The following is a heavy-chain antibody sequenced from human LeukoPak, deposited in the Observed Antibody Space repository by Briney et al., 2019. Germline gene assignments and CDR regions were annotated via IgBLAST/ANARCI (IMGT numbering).Heavy chain of an antibody. CDR3: ARGMTNPFDY. D-gene: IGHD4-17*01. Sequence: GGSLRLSCAASGFTVSTNYMSWVRQAPGKGLEWVSVIYSGGSTYYADSVKGRFTISRHNSENPLYLQMNSLRAEDTAVYYCARGMTNPFDYWGQGTLVTVSS. CDR1: GFTVSTNY. CDR2: IYSGGST. V-gene: IGHV3-53*04. J-gene: IGHJ4*02.